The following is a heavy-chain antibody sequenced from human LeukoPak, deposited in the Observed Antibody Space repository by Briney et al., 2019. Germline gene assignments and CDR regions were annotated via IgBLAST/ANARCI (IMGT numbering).Heavy chain of an antibody. J-gene: IGHJ4*02. D-gene: IGHD6-13*01. V-gene: IGHV4-59*08. CDR3: ARGSSWSYYFDY. CDR1: GGSISIYY. CDR2: IYYSGST. Sequence: SETLSLTCTVSGGSISIYYWSWIRQPPGQGLEWIGYIYYSGSTNYNPSLKSRVTISVDTSKNQFSLKVSSVTAADTAVYYCARGSSWSYYFDYWGQGTLVTVSS.